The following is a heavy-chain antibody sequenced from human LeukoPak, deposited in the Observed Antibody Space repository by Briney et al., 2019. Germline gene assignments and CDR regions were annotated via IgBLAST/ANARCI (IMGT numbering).Heavy chain of an antibody. Sequence: GGSLRLSCAASGFTFSSYSMNWVRQAPGKGLEWVSRINTDGSSANYADSVKGRFTISRKNTLYLQMSSLRAEDTAVYYCVRGVSGVVVPPGIDYWGQGTLVTVSS. J-gene: IGHJ4*02. CDR2: INTDGSSA. D-gene: IGHD2-2*01. CDR3: VRGVSGVVVPPGIDY. CDR1: GFTFSSYS. V-gene: IGHV3-74*01.